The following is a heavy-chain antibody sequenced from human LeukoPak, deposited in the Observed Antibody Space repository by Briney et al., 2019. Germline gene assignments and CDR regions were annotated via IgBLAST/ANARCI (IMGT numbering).Heavy chain of an antibody. J-gene: IGHJ5*02. CDR1: GGSFSGYY. Sequence: SETLSLTCAVYGGSFSGYYWSWIRQPPGKGLEWIGEINHSGSTNYNPSLKSRVTISVDTPKNQFSLKLSSVTAADTAVYYCARGLDAWFDPWGQGTLVTVSS. CDR3: ARGLDAWFDP. CDR2: INHSGST. V-gene: IGHV4-34*01.